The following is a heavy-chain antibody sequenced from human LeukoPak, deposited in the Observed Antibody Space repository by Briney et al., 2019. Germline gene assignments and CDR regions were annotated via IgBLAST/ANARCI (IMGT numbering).Heavy chain of an antibody. CDR3: ATSVVRGADY. CDR2: ISYDGSNK. V-gene: IGHV3-30*03. CDR1: GFTFSSYG. J-gene: IGHJ4*02. D-gene: IGHD3-10*01. Sequence: PGGSLRLSCAASGFTFSSYGMHWVRQAPGKGLEWVAVISYDGSNKYYADSVKGRFTISRDNSKNTLYLQMNSLRAEDTAVYYCATSVVRGADYWGQGTLVIVSS.